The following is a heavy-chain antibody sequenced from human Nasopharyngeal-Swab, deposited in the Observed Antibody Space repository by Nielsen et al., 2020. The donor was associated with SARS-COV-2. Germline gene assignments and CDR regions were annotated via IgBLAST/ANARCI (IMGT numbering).Heavy chain of an antibody. D-gene: IGHD6-19*01. CDR2: INPSGGST. V-gene: IGHV1-46*01. CDR3: ARESPTPGIAVAYYFDY. Sequence: ASVKVSCKASGYTFTSYYMHWVRQAPGQGLEWMGIINPSGGSTSYAQKFQGRVTMTRDTSTSTVYMELSSLRSEDTAVSYCARESPTPGIAVAYYFDYWGQGTLVTVSS. J-gene: IGHJ4*02. CDR1: GYTFTSYY.